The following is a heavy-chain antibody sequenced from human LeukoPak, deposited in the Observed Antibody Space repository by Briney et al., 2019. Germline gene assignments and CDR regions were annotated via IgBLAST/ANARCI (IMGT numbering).Heavy chain of an antibody. D-gene: IGHD2-2*01. Sequence: SETLSLTCTVSGGSISSNSYYWDWICQPPGKGLEWIGTIYYSGSTSYNPSLKSRVTISVDTSKNQFSLKLSSVTAADTAVYYCARVFHPTSSQFYFDYWGQGTLVTVSS. J-gene: IGHJ4*02. V-gene: IGHV4-39*07. CDR2: IYYSGST. CDR1: GGSISSNSYY. CDR3: ARVFHPTSSQFYFDY.